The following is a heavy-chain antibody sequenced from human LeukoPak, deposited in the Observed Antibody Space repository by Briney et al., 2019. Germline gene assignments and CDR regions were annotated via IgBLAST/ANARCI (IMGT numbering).Heavy chain of an antibody. V-gene: IGHV3-30*03. D-gene: IGHD1-26*01. CDR2: ISYDGSNK. CDR3: GDSGTPVDY. Sequence: GGSLRLSCAPTGFTFSCYGMHYLRQAPGKGLEWVAVISYDGSNKYYADSVKGRFTISRDNSKNTLYLQMNSLRAEDTAVYYCGDSGTPVDYWGQGTLVTVSS. CDR1: GFTFSCYG. J-gene: IGHJ4*02.